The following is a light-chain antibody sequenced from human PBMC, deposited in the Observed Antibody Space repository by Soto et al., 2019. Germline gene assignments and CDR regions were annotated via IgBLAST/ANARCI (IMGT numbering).Light chain of an antibody. CDR3: CSFAGPQSFEV. CDR2: DVS. Sequence: QSVLPQPLSVSGCHGQSITISCTGTSSDIGGYTYVSWYQQHPGKAPKVIIYDVSERPSGVPDRFSGSKSGNTASLTISGLQPEDEADYYCCSFAGPQSFEVFGEGTKVTVL. V-gene: IGLV2-11*01. CDR1: SSDIGGYTY. J-gene: IGLJ1*01.